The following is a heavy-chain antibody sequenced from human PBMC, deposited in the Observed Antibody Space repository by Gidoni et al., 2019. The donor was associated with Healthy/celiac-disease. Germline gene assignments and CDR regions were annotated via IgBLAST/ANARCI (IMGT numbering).Heavy chain of an antibody. CDR3: ARNYDFWSGYYYFDY. D-gene: IGHD3-3*01. V-gene: IGHV5-51*01. CDR2: IYPGDSDT. J-gene: IGHJ4*02. CDR1: GYSFTSSW. Sequence: EVQLVQSGAEVKKPGESLKISCKVSGYSFTSSWIGWVRQMPGKGLEWMGIIYPGDSDTRYSPSFQGQVTISADKSISTAYLQWSSLKASDTAMYYCARNYDFWSGYYYFDYWGQGTLVTVSS.